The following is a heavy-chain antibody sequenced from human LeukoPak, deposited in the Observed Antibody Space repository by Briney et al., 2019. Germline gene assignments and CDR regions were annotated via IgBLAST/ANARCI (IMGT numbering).Heavy chain of an antibody. V-gene: IGHV3-21*01. D-gene: IGHD3-22*01. CDR1: GFTFSSYS. J-gene: IGHJ4*02. Sequence: GGSLRLSCAASGFTFSSYSMNWVRQAPGKGLEWVSSISSSSSYIYYADSVKGRFTISRDNAKNSLYLQMNSLRAEDTAVYYCARHSSGRRGPFDYWGQGTLVTVSS. CDR2: ISSSSSYI. CDR3: ARHSSGRRGPFDY.